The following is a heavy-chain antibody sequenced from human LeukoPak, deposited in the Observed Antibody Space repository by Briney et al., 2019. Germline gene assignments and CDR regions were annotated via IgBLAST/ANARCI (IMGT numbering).Heavy chain of an antibody. V-gene: IGHV4-39*02. CDR1: GGSISSSSYY. CDR2: VFYSGST. Sequence: NASETLSLTCTVSGGSISSSSYYWGWIRQPPGKGLEWIGSVFYSGSTYYNPSLERRVTISVDTSKNQFSLKQSSVTAADTAVYYCARDHDRAFDIWGQGTLVTVSS. D-gene: IGHD3-3*01. J-gene: IGHJ3*02. CDR3: ARDHDRAFDI.